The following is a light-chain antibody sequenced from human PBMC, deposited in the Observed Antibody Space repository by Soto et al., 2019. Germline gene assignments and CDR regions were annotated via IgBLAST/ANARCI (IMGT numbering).Light chain of an antibody. J-gene: IGKJ2*01. Sequence: AIQMTQSPSSLSASVGDRVTITCRASQGVRNDLGWYQQRPGKAPKLLMYGASTLQSGVPPRFSGSGFGTDFTLTISSLQPEDFATYYCLQDYNYPYTFGQGTKLEIK. V-gene: IGKV1-6*01. CDR3: LQDYNYPYT. CDR1: QGVRND. CDR2: GAS.